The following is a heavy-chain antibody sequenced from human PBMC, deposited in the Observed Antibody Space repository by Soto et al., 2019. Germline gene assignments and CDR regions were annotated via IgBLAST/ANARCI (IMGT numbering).Heavy chain of an antibody. J-gene: IGHJ6*02. Sequence: PEGSRRLSCAASGFTFSSYSMNWVRQAPGKGLELFSSISSSSSYIYYPDSVKGRLTISRDKDKNSRYLHMNSLRAEDTAVYYCARVRSSRWYGDYYYYYGMDVWGQGTTVNVSS. D-gene: IGHD6-13*01. CDR2: ISSSSSYI. CDR3: ARVRSSRWYGDYYYYYGMDV. V-gene: IGHV3-21*01. CDR1: GFTFSSYS.